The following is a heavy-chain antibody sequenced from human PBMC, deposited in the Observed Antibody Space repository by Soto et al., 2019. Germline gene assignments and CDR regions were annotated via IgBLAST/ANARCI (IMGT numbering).Heavy chain of an antibody. V-gene: IGHV3-7*03. CDR2: MKQDGSEK. CDR3: ARSYYYGNGGRD. D-gene: IGHD3-10*01. CDR1: GLTFSSPW. Sequence: GGSLRLSCEASGLTFSSPWTSWVRQAPGKGLEWVANMKQDGSEKYYADSVRGRFTISRDNPKNSQFLQMNSLRVEDTAVYYCARSYYYGNGGRDWGRGSLVGVCS. J-gene: IGHJ4*02.